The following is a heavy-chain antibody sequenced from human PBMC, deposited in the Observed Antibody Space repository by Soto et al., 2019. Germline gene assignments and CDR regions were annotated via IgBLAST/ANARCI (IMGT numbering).Heavy chain of an antibody. CDR1: GGSISSYY. Sequence: SETLSLTCTVSGGSISSYYWSWIRQPPGKGLEWIGYIYYSGSTNYNPSLKSRVTISVDTSKNQFSLKLSSVTAADTAVYYCARGTTLTTSAVFQHRGQGTLVTVSS. J-gene: IGHJ1*01. CDR2: IYYSGST. CDR3: ARGTTLTTSAVFQH. D-gene: IGHD4-17*01. V-gene: IGHV4-59*01.